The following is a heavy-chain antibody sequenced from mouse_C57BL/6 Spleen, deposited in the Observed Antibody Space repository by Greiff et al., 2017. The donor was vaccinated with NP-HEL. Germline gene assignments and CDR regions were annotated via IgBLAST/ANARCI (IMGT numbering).Heavy chain of an antibody. D-gene: IGHD3-2*02. CDR3: ARVGVRVYFDY. J-gene: IGHJ2*01. CDR2: INYDGSST. V-gene: IGHV5-16*01. CDR1: GFTFSDYY. Sequence: EVKLVESEGGLVQPGSSMKLSCTASGFTFSDYYMAWVRQVPEKGLEWVANINYDGSSTYYLDSLKSRFIISRDNAKNILYLQMSSLKSEDTATYYCARVGVRVYFDYWGQGTTLTVSS.